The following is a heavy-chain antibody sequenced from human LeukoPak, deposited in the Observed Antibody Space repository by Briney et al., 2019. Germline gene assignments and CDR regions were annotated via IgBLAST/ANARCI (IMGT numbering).Heavy chain of an antibody. D-gene: IGHD3-22*01. V-gene: IGHV3-23*01. CDR1: GFTFSSYA. J-gene: IGHJ4*02. CDR2: ISGSGGST. CDR3: AKGDPYYYVCSGYYLGAVDY. Sequence: PGGSLRLSCAASGFTFSSYAMSWVRQAPGKGLEWVSAISGSGGSTYYADSVKGRFTISRDNSKNTLYLQMNSLRAEDTSVYYCAKGDPYYYVCSGYYLGAVDYWGQGTLVTVSS.